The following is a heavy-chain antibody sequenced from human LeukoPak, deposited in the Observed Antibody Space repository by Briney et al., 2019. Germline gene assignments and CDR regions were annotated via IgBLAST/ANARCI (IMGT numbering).Heavy chain of an antibody. CDR2: INRSGST. J-gene: IGHJ5*02. CDR3: ARSSNLAYNWFDP. Sequence: SETLSLTCGVHGGSFSGYHWSWIRQPPGKGLEWIGEINRSGSTNYNSSLKSRVTISVDTSKNQFSLKLSSVTAADTAVYYCARSSNLAYNWFDPWGQGTLVTVSS. V-gene: IGHV4-34*01. D-gene: IGHD2-2*01. CDR1: GGSFSGYH.